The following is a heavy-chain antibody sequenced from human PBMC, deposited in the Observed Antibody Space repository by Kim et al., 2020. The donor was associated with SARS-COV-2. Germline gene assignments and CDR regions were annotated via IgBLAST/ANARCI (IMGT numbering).Heavy chain of an antibody. CDR3: ARDGKSYYDFWSGCEWRSYYYYGMDV. CDR2: ISSSGSTI. Sequence: GGSLRLSCAASGFTFSDYYMSWIRQAPGKGLEWVSYISSSGSTIYYADSVKGRFTISRDNAKNSLYLQMNSLRAEDTAVYYCARDGKSYYDFWSGCEWRSYYYYGMDVWGQGTTVTVSS. CDR1: GFTFSDYY. D-gene: IGHD3-3*01. J-gene: IGHJ6*02. V-gene: IGHV3-11*01.